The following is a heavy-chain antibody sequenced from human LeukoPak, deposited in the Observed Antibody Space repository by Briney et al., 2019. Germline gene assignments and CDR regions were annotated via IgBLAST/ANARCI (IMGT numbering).Heavy chain of an antibody. V-gene: IGHV3-23*01. J-gene: IGHJ6*02. Sequence: GGSLGLSCAASGFTFSSYGMSWVRQAPGQGLEWASGISGSGGATYYAGSVQGRFTMSRDNSKNTLYLQMNSLRADDTAIYYCAKNDGYRYGRNYGMDVWGQGTTVTVSS. CDR3: AKNDGYRYGRNYGMDV. CDR1: GFTFSSYG. CDR2: ISGSGGAT. D-gene: IGHD5-18*01.